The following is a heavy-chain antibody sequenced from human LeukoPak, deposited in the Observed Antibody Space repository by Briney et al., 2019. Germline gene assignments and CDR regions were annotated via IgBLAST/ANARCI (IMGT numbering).Heavy chain of an antibody. V-gene: IGHV1-69*05. D-gene: IGHD1-14*01. CDR1: GGTFSSYA. J-gene: IGHJ6*03. CDR3: AVLVAYTNRGEVYYYYMDV. Sequence: ASVKVSCKASGGTFSSYAISWVRQAPGQGLEWMGGIIPIFGTANYAQKFQGRVTITTDESTSTAYMELSSLRSEDTAVYYCAVLVAYTNRGEVYYYYMDVWGKGTTVTVSS. CDR2: IIPIFGTA.